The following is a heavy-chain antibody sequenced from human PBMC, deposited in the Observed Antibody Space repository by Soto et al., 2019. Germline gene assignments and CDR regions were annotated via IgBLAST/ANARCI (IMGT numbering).Heavy chain of an antibody. V-gene: IGHV3-30-3*01. CDR1: GFTFSSYA. CDR2: ISYDGSNK. Sequence: GGSLRLSCAASGFTFSSYAMHWVRQAPGKGLEWVAVISYDGSNKYYADSVKGRFTISRDNSKNTLHLQMNSLRAEDTAVYYCARARYCSSTSCYSGVFFYYYYGMDVWGQGTTVTVSS. J-gene: IGHJ6*02. CDR3: ARARYCSSTSCYSGVFFYYYYGMDV. D-gene: IGHD2-2*02.